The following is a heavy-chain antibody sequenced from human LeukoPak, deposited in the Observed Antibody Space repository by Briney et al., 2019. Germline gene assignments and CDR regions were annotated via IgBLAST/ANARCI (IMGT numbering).Heavy chain of an antibody. CDR1: GGSISSSSYY. Sequence: SETLSLTCTVSGGSISSSSYYWGWIRQPPGEGLEWIGSIYYSGSTYYNPSLKSRVTISVDKSKNQFSLKLSSVTAADTAVYYCFVVVAAAEDYWGQGTLVTVSS. CDR2: IYYSGST. CDR3: FVVVAAAEDY. J-gene: IGHJ4*02. V-gene: IGHV4-39*07. D-gene: IGHD2-15*01.